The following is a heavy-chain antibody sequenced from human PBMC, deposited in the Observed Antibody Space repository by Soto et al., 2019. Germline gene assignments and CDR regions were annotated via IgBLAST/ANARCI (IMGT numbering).Heavy chain of an antibody. CDR2: IIPIFGTA. V-gene: IGHV1-69*01. CDR1: GGTFSSYA. CDR3: ARDPMHCSGGSCFTYYYYGMDV. J-gene: IGHJ6*02. D-gene: IGHD2-15*01. Sequence: QVQLVQSGAEVKKPGSSVKVSCKASGGTFSSYAISWVRQAPGQGLEWMGGIIPIFGTANYAQKFQGRVTITADESTSTAYMELGSLRSEDTAVYYCARDPMHCSGGSCFTYYYYGMDVWGQGTTVTVSS.